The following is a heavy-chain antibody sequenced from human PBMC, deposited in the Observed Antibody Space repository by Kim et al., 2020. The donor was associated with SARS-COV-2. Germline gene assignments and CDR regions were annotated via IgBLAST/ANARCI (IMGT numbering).Heavy chain of an antibody. J-gene: IGHJ4*02. V-gene: IGHV4-34*01. Sequence: SETLSLTCAVYGGSFSGYYWSWIRQPPGKGLEWIGEINHSGSTNYNPSLKSRVTISVDTSKNQFSLKLSSVTAADTAVYYCARGSTYYYDSSGYYHSRNYYFDYWGQGTLVTVSS. D-gene: IGHD3-22*01. CDR3: ARGSTYYYDSSGYYHSRNYYFDY. CDR2: INHSGST. CDR1: GGSFSGYY.